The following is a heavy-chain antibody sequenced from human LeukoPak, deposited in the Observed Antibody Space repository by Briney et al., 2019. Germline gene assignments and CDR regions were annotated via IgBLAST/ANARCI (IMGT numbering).Heavy chain of an antibody. D-gene: IGHD1-26*01. CDR2: INHSGST. CDR3: ARSVGSQGGSYSTRTDAFDF. Sequence: PSETLSLTCAVYGGSFSGYYWSWIRQPPGKGLEWIGEINHSGSTNYNPSLKSRVTISVDTSKNQFSLKLSSMTAADTAVYYCARSVGSQGGSYSTRTDAFDFWGQGTTVTVSS. J-gene: IGHJ3*01. V-gene: IGHV4-34*01. CDR1: GGSFSGYY.